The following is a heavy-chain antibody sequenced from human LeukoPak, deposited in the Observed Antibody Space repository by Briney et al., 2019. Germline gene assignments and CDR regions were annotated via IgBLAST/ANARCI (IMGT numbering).Heavy chain of an antibody. CDR1: GYSFNSYW. CDR2: IYPGDSDT. J-gene: IGHJ4*02. Sequence: GESLRISCKGSGYSFNSYWIGWVRQMPGKGLEWMGVIYPGDSDTRYSPSFQGQVTISADKSISTAYLQWSGLKASDTAMYYCARRYEQLVYFDYWGQGTLVTVSS. V-gene: IGHV5-51*01. D-gene: IGHD6-6*01. CDR3: ARRYEQLVYFDY.